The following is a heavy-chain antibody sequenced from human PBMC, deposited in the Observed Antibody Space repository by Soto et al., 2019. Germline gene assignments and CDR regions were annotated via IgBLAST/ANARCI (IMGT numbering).Heavy chain of an antibody. D-gene: IGHD4-4*01. CDR2: IYYDGTT. Sequence: PSETLSLTCTVSGGSVSSSSYYWGWIRQPPGKGLEWIGSIYYDGTTYYNPSLYSRVTISLDTSKNQFSLRLSSVTAADTAVYYCARRDHSNSRGWFDPWGPGTLVTVSS. J-gene: IGHJ5*02. V-gene: IGHV4-39*01. CDR1: GGSVSSSSYY. CDR3: ARRDHSNSRGWFDP.